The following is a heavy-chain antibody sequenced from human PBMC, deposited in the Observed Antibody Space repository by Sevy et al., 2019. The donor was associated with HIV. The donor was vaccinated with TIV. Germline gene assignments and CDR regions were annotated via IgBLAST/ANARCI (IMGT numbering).Heavy chain of an antibody. CDR2: IKADGSAK. J-gene: IGHJ4*02. D-gene: IGHD3-3*01. V-gene: IGHV3-7*01. CDR1: GFTFSANW. CDR3: AHETFWRFES. Sequence: GGFLRLSCAASGFTFSANWMNWVRQAPGKGLEWVANIKADGSAKHYVDSVEGRFSISRDNGKNLLFLQMNSLRVEDTAVYYCAHETFWRFESWGQGTLVTVPS.